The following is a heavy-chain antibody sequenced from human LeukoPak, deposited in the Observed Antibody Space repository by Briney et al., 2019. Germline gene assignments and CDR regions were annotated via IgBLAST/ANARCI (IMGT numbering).Heavy chain of an antibody. V-gene: IGHV3-7*01. CDR2: IKHDGSEK. CDR3: ARQPIYEAYFDF. Sequence: GGSLRLSCAASGFTFSRYWMTWVRQAPGKGLEWVANIKHDGSEKNFVDSVKGRFTISRDNAENSLFLQMNSLRADDTAVYFCARQPIYEAYFDFWGQGTLVTVSS. D-gene: IGHD3-16*01. J-gene: IGHJ4*02. CDR1: GFTFSRYW.